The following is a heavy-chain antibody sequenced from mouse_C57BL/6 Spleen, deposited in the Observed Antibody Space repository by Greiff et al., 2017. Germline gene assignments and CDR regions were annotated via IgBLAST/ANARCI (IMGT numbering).Heavy chain of an antibody. Sequence: VQLQQPGAELVKPGASVKMSCKASGYTFTSYWITWVKPRPGQGLEWIGDIYPGSGSTNYNEKFKSKATLTVDTSSSTAYMQLSSLTSEDSAVYYCARGDYGSSLAYWGQGTLVTVSA. CDR2: IYPGSGST. J-gene: IGHJ3*01. CDR3: ARGDYGSSLAY. D-gene: IGHD1-1*01. CDR1: GYTFTSYW. V-gene: IGHV1-55*01.